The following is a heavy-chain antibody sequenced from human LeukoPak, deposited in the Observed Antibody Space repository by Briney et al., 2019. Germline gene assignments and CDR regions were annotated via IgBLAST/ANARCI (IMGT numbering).Heavy chain of an antibody. D-gene: IGHD1-1*01. Sequence: GGSLRLSCAASGFIFSSNSMNWVRQAPGKGLEWVSYISSGSSTVYYADSVKGRLTISRDNAKRSLYLQMNNLRAEDTVVYYCATSGYNNIDYWGQGTVVAVSS. CDR1: GFIFSSNS. CDR3: ATSGYNNIDY. V-gene: IGHV3-48*04. CDR2: ISSGSSTV. J-gene: IGHJ4*02.